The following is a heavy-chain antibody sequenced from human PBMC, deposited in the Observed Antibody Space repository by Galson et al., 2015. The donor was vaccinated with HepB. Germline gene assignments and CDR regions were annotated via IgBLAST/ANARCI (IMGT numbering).Heavy chain of an antibody. J-gene: IGHJ4*02. CDR2: INTNTGNP. Sequence: SVKVSCKAAGYTFTSYAMNWVRQAPGQGLEWMGWINTNTGNPTYAQGFTGRFVFALDTSVSTAYLQISSLKAEDTAVYYCGYSYAYSPIDYWGQGTLVTVSS. CDR3: GYSYAYSPIDY. V-gene: IGHV7-4-1*02. CDR1: GYTFTSYA. D-gene: IGHD5-18*01.